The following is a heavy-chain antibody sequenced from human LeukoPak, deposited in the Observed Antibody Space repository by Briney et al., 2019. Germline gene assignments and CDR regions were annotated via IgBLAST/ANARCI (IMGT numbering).Heavy chain of an antibody. D-gene: IGHD5-18*01. CDR2: IYYSGST. CDR3: ARADTAMILRYWFDY. CDR1: GGSISSYY. V-gene: IGHV4-59*12. J-gene: IGHJ4*02. Sequence: PSQTLSLTCTVSGGSISSYYWSWIRQPPGKGLEWIGYIYYSGSTNYNPSLKSRVTISVDTSKNQFSLKLSSVTAADTAVYYCARADTAMILRYWFDYWGQGTLVTVSS.